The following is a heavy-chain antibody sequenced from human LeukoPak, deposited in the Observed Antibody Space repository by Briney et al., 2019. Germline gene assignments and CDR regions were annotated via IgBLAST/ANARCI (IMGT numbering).Heavy chain of an antibody. CDR1: DDSITMYY. D-gene: IGHD4-11*01. CDR2: VDHTGST. CDR3: ARGRVSSSTWYSTYYYFFYMDF. Sequence: SETLSLTCTVSDDSITMYYWTWIRQPPGKGLEWIGYVDHTGSTKFNPSLNGRDSISRDTSNNFFSLRLRSVTAADTAVYFCARGRVSSSTWYSTYYYFFYMDFWGKGTTVTVSS. J-gene: IGHJ6*03. V-gene: IGHV4-59*01.